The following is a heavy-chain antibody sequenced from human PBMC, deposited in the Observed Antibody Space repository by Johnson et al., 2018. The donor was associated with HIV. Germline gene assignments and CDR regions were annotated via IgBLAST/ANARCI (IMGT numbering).Heavy chain of an antibody. CDR1: GFTFSSYG. CDR2: ISSDGNNK. V-gene: IGHV3-30*03. CDR3: ARVIRAFDI. Sequence: QVQLVESGGGVVQPGRSLRLSCAASGFTFSSYGMHWVRQAPGKGLEWVAVISSDGNNKYYADSVKGRFTISRDNSKHTLYLQMNSLRAEDTAVYYCARVIRAFDIWGQGTMVTVSS. D-gene: IGHD3-16*02. J-gene: IGHJ3*02.